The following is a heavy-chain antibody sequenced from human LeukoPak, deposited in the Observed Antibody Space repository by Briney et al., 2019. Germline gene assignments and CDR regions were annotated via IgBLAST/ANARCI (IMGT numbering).Heavy chain of an antibody. CDR3: ATLGLFGVVIRRDNWFDP. V-gene: IGHV1-24*01. Sequence: ASVKVSCKVSGYTLTELSMHWVRQAPGKGLEWMGGFDPEDGETIYAQKFQGRVTMTEDTSTDTAYMELSSLRSEDTAVYYCATLGLFGVVIRRDNWFDPWGQGTLVTVSS. J-gene: IGHJ5*02. CDR2: FDPEDGET. D-gene: IGHD3-3*01. CDR1: GYTLTELS.